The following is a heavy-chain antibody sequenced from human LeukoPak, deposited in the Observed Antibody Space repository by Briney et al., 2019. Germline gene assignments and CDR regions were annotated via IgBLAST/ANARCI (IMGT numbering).Heavy chain of an antibody. V-gene: IGHV3-11*01. Sequence: PGGPLRLSCAASGFTLSDYDMSWIRQAPGKGLEWVSYISSSGSTIYYADSVKGRFTISRDNAKNSLYLQMNSLRAEDTAVYYCARDSNCRGDCYPLDYWGQGTLVTVSS. CDR2: ISSSGSTI. CDR1: GFTLSDYD. CDR3: ARDSNCRGDCYPLDY. D-gene: IGHD2-21*02. J-gene: IGHJ4*02.